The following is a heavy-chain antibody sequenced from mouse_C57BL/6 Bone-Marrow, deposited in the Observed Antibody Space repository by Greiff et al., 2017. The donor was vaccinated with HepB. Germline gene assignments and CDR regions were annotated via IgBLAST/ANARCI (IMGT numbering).Heavy chain of an antibody. D-gene: IGHD1-1*01. CDR1: GFSLSTFGMG. Sequence: QVTLKVSGPGILQPSQTLSLTCSFSGFSLSTFGMGVGWIRQPSGKGLEWLAHIWWDDDKYYNPALKSRLTISKDTSKNQVFLKIANVDTADTATYYCARIGAYYYGSRYPYYYAMDYWGQGTSVTVSS. V-gene: IGHV8-8*01. CDR3: ARIGAYYYGSRYPYYYAMDY. CDR2: IWWDDDK. J-gene: IGHJ4*01.